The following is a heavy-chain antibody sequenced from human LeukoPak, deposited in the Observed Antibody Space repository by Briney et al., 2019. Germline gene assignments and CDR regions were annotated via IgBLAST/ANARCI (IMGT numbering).Heavy chain of an antibody. D-gene: IGHD3-3*01. V-gene: IGHV3-7*01. CDR3: ARAYGDFWSGYCWGPVDV. Sequence: GGSLRLSCAASGFTFSSYWMSWVRQAPGKGLGWVANIKQDGSEKYYMDSVKGRFTISRDNAKNSLYLQMNSLRAEETAVYYCARAYGDFWSGYCWGPVDVWGQGNTVTVSS. CDR2: IKQDGSEK. CDR1: GFTFSSYW. J-gene: IGHJ6*02.